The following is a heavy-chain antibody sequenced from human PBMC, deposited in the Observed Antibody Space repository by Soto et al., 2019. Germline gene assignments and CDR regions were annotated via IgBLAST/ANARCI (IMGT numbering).Heavy chain of an antibody. J-gene: IGHJ6*02. CDR3: VMVDNYVTPTPHDV. D-gene: IGHD3-16*01. V-gene: IGHV1-18*01. CDR1: GYIFVNYG. CDR2: ISHYTGNT. Sequence: QVQLVQSGDEVTKPWASVKVSCKASGYIFVNYGIAWVRLAPGQGLEWMGGISHYTGNTHSATKVQGRLTMTTDTSTSTAYMDLGSLTSDDTAVYYCVMVDNYVTPTPHDVWGQGTTVTVSS.